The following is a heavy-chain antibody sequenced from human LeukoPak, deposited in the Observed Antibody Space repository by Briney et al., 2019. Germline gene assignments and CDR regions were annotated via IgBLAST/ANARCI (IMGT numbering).Heavy chain of an antibody. CDR2: IYPGDSDT. D-gene: IGHD3-10*01. V-gene: IGHV5-51*01. CDR3: ASRQDYYGSGSYYNV. CDR1: GYSFTSYW. J-gene: IGHJ4*02. Sequence: ESLKISCKGSGYSFTSYWIGWVRQMPGKGLEWMGIIYPGDSDTRYSPSFQGQVTISADKSISTAYLQWSSLKASDTAMYYCASRQDYYGSGSYYNVWGQGTLVTVSS.